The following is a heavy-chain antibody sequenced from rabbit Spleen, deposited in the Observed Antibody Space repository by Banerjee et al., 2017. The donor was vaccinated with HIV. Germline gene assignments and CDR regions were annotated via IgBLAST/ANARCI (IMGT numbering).Heavy chain of an antibody. CDR2: VYGGSSSST. CDR3: ARGSATMTMVITGYYLAL. D-gene: IGHD2-1*01. J-gene: IGHJ4*01. V-gene: IGHV1S40*01. Sequence: QSLEESGGGLVQPEGSLTLTCTASGFSFRTDYYMCWVRQAPGKGLECIACVYGGSSSSTYYATWARGRFTISKTSSTTVTLQMTSLTAADTATYFCARGSATMTMVITGYYLALWGPGTLVTVS. CDR1: GFSFRTDYY.